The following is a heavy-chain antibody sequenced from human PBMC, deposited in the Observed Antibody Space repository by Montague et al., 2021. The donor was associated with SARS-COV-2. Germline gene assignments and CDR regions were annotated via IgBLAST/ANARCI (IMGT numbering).Heavy chain of an antibody. D-gene: IGHD3-22*01. CDR2: IYTGGSRT. CDR3: SGNMYFYDSRCYQNIDY. V-gene: IGHV3-23*03. CDR1: GFTFSSFA. Sequence: SLRLSCAASGFTFSSFAMSWVRQAPGKGLEWVSLIYTGGSRTHSTDSVKGRFIISIDDSKNTMYLQMHVLRVEDTAIYYCSGNMYFYDSRCYQNIDYWGQGILVAVSS. J-gene: IGHJ4*02.